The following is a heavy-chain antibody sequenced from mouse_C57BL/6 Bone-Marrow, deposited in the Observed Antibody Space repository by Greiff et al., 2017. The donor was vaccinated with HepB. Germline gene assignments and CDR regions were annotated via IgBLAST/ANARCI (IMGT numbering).Heavy chain of an antibody. D-gene: IGHD1-1*01. CDR1: GYTFTGYW. V-gene: IGHV1-9*01. Sequence: QVQLQQSGAELMKSGASVKLSCKATGYTFTGYWIEWVKQRPGHGLEWIGEILPGSGSTNYNEKFKGKATFTADTSSNTAYMQLSSLTTEDSAIYYCAAPYYGSSSWFAYWGQGTLVTVSA. J-gene: IGHJ3*01. CDR2: ILPGSGST. CDR3: AAPYYGSSSWFAY.